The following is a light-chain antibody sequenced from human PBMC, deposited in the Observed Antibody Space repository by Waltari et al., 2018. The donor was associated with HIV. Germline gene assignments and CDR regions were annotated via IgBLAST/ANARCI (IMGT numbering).Light chain of an antibody. CDR2: TAT. CDR1: QNINNY. Sequence: DVRMTQSPSSLSASIGDRVNITCRASQNINNYLNWYQQKPGQAPKILLYTATTLHIGIPSRFSGSGSGTEFTLTITNLQSEDFALYFCQQSYYSPTFGPGTTVEIK. J-gene: IGKJ3*01. CDR3: QQSYYSPT. V-gene: IGKV1-39*01.